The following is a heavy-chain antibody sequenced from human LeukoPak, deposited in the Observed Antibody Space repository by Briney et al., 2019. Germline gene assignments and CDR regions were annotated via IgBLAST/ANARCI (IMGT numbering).Heavy chain of an antibody. CDR1: GFTFSSYA. V-gene: IGHV3-23*01. J-gene: IGHJ4*02. CDR2: ISGRGGST. D-gene: IGHD3-10*01. Sequence: GGSLRLSCAASGFTFSSYAMSWVRQAPGKGLGWVSAISGRGGSTYYADSVKGRFTISRDNSKNTLYLQMNSLRAEDTAVYYCAKDHYGGSGSLFDYWGQGTLVTVSS. CDR3: AKDHYGGSGSLFDY.